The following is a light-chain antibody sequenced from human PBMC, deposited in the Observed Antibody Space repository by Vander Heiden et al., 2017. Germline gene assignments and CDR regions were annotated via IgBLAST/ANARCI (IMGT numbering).Light chain of an antibody. CDR3: QQYYNIPRT. CDR2: WAS. J-gene: IGKJ1*01. Sequence: DIVMTQSPDSLAVSLGERATINCKSSQSVLSNSNNKNYLTWFQQKPGQPPKLLIYWASTRESGVPDRFSGSGSGTDFTLTISSLQAEDVAVYYCQQYYNIPRTFGQGTKVEIK. V-gene: IGKV4-1*01. CDR1: QSVLSNSNNKNY.